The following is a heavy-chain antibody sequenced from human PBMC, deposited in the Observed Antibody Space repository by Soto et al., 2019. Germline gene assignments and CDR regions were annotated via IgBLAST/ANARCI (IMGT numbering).Heavy chain of an antibody. D-gene: IGHD1-1*01. Sequence: QVQMVQSGAEVKNPGASVRVSCKSSGYRFPKYGISWVRQAPGQGLEWVGWINTYNGDTKYEANLQGTFTLTTDTSTTTFYMELTGLRSADTAVYYCARDTALTGHLRDDFYYFGMDVWGQGTTVTVSS. J-gene: IGHJ6*02. CDR2: INTYNGDT. CDR1: GYRFPKYG. V-gene: IGHV1-18*04. CDR3: ARDTALTGHLRDDFYYFGMDV.